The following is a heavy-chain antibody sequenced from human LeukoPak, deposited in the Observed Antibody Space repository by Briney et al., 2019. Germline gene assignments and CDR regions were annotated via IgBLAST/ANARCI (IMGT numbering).Heavy chain of an antibody. J-gene: IGHJ4*02. CDR1: GFTFSSYA. CDR2: ISGSGGST. V-gene: IGHV3-23*01. CDR3: AKDRGRYYDSSGYYWGYYFDS. D-gene: IGHD3-22*01. Sequence: PGRSLRLSCAASGFTFSSYAMSWVRQAPGKGLEWVSAISGSGGSTFYADSVKGRFTISRDNSMDTLYLQMSSLRAEDTAVYYCAKDRGRYYDSSGYYWGYYFDSWGQGILVTVST.